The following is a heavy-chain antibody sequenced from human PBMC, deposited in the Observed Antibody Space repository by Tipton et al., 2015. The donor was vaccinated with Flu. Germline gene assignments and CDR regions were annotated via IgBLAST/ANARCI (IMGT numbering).Heavy chain of an antibody. CDR2: IYYSGST. Sequence: TLSLTCTVSGGSISSYYWSWIRQPPGKGLEWIGYIYYSGSTNYNPSLKSRVTISVDTSKNQFSLKLSSVTAADTAVYYCARGPQLSVLYYYYYMDVWGKGTTVTVSS. J-gene: IGHJ6*03. D-gene: IGHD5-18*01. CDR1: GGSISSYY. V-gene: IGHV4-59*01. CDR3: ARGPQLSVLYYYYYMDV.